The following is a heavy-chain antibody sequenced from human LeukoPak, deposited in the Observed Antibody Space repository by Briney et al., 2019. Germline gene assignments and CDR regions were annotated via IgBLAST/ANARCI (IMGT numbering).Heavy chain of an antibody. Sequence: PGGSLRLSCAASGFSFSNYWMHWVRQAPGKGLVWVSRINSDGSSTSYADSVKGRFTISRDNAENTLYLQMNSLRAEDTAVYYCARKGSYGDYSVYWGQGTLVTVSS. D-gene: IGHD4-17*01. V-gene: IGHV3-74*01. CDR1: GFSFSNYW. CDR2: INSDGSST. CDR3: ARKGSYGDYSVY. J-gene: IGHJ4*02.